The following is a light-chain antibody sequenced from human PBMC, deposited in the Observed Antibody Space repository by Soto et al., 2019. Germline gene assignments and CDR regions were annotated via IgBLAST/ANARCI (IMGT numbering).Light chain of an antibody. J-gene: IGLJ1*01. CDR2: DVT. V-gene: IGLV2-11*01. Sequence: QSALTQPRSVSGSPGQSVAISCTGTTSDVGGYDYVSWYQQHPGKAPELIIFDVTKRPSGVPDRFSGSKSGNTASLTISGLQAEDEADYFCCSYAGDFYVFGSGTKDTVL. CDR1: TSDVGGYDY. CDR3: CSYAGDFYV.